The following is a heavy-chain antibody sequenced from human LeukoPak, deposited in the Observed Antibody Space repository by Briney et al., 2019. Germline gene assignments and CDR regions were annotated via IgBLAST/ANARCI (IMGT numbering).Heavy chain of an antibody. CDR1: GDSINSRSYY. CDR3: ARRGGSYYGAFDI. Sequence: SETLSLTCAVSGDSINSRSYYWAWIRQPPGKGLEWIGSIYHSESTYYNPSLKSRVTISLDTSKNQFSLRLSSLTAADTAVYYCARRGGSYYGAFDIWGQGTMVTVSS. V-gene: IGHV4-39*07. CDR2: IYHSEST. J-gene: IGHJ3*02. D-gene: IGHD3-22*01.